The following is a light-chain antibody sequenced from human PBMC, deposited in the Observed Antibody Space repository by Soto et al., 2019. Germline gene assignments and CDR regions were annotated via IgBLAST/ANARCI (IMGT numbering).Light chain of an antibody. V-gene: IGKV1-6*01. Sequence: AIQITQSQSSLSAFVGTGATITCRAGQTIRNNLGWYQQKPGKAPKLLILAASSLQSGVPSRFSGSGSGTDFTLTISSLQPEDFATYYCLQDFNYPWTFGQGTKVEIE. CDR2: AAS. CDR1: QTIRNN. J-gene: IGKJ1*01. CDR3: LQDFNYPWT.